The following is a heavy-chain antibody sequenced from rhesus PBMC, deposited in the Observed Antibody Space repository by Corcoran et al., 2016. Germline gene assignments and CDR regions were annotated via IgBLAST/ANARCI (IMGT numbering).Heavy chain of an antibody. J-gene: IGHJ3*01. Sequence: EVQLVESGGGLVQPGGSLRLSCAASGFTFSSSGMSWVRRAPGKGLEWVSYISKGGGSTYYADAGKGRFTISRDNSKNTLYLQMNSLRAEDTDVYYCAKRGYSGYSLLNDAFDFWGQGLRVTVSS. CDR1: GFTFSSSG. CDR3: AKRGYSGYSLLNDAFDF. V-gene: IGHV3S5*01. D-gene: IGHD5-42*01. CDR2: ISKGGGST.